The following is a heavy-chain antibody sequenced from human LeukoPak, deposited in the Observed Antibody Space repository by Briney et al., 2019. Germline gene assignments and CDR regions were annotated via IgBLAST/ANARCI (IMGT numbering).Heavy chain of an antibody. V-gene: IGHV1-18*01. J-gene: IGHJ2*01. Sequence: ASVKVSCKASGYTFTSYGFSWVRQAPGQGLEWMGWISAYNGHTSYAQKLQGRVTMTTDTSTSTAYMDLRSLRSDDTAVYYCARSELTGGGFRYWYFDLWGRGTLVSVSS. CDR2: ISAYNGHT. CDR1: GYTFTSYG. CDR3: ARSELTGGGFRYWYFDL. D-gene: IGHD7-27*01.